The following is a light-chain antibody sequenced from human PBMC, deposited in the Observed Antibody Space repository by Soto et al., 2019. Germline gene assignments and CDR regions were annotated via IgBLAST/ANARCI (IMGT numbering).Light chain of an antibody. CDR2: LERSGSY. CDR3: ETWDSNSAV. CDR1: SGHSSYI. Sequence: QSVLTQSSSASASLGSSVKLTCTLSSGHSSYIIAWHQQQPGKVPRYLMKLERSGSYNKGSGVPDRFSGSSSGADRYLTISNLQSEDEADYYCETWDSNSAVFGGGTQLTVL. V-gene: IGLV4-60*03. J-gene: IGLJ7*01.